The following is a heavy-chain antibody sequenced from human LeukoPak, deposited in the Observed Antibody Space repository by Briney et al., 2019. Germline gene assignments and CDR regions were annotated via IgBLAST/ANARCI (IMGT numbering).Heavy chain of an antibody. CDR1: GYSISSGYY. CDR3: ARDPLCSGGSCYLTTQGYY. J-gene: IGHJ4*02. D-gene: IGHD2-15*01. V-gene: IGHV4-38-2*02. CDR2: IYHSGST. Sequence: PSETLSLTCTVSGYSISSGYYWGWIRQPPGKGLEWIGSIYHSGSTCYNPSLKSRVTISVDTSKNQFSLKLSSVTAADTAVYYCARDPLCSGGSCYLTTQGYYWGQGTLVTVSS.